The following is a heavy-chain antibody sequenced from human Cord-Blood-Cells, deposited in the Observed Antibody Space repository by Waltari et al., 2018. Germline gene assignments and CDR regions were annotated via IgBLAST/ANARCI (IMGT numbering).Heavy chain of an antibody. D-gene: IGHD6-13*01. CDR3: AKDGAAADYFDY. J-gene: IGHJ4*02. Sequence: YCSYAMSWVRQAPGKGLEWVSAISGSGGSTYYADSVKGRFTISRDNSKNTLYLQMNSLRAEDTAVYYCAKDGAAADYFDYWGQGTLVTVSS. CDR2: ISGSGGST. V-gene: IGHV3-23*01. CDR1: YCSYA.